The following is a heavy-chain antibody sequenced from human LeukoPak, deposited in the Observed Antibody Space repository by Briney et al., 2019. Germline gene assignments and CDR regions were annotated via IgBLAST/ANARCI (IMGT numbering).Heavy chain of an antibody. Sequence: ASVKVSCKASGGTFSSYAISWVRQAPGQGLEWMGGIIPIFGTANYAQKFQGRVTITADESTSTAYMELSSLRSEDMAVYYCARLQGYSYGFGFDYWGQGTLVTVSS. D-gene: IGHD5-18*01. CDR1: GGTFSSYA. CDR3: ARLQGYSYGFGFDY. J-gene: IGHJ4*02. V-gene: IGHV1-69*13. CDR2: IIPIFGTA.